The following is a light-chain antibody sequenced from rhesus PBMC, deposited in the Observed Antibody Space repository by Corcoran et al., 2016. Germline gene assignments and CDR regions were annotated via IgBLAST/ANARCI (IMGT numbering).Light chain of an antibody. CDR2: KAS. CDR3: QQGYRFPWA. V-gene: IGKV1-74*01. Sequence: DIQMTQSPSSLSASVGDRVTITCRASENVNNYLNWYQQKPGKAPNVLIFKASTLQSWVPSRFSGSGFGTDYTVTISRLQPEDVATYYCQQGYRFPWAFGKGTRVEIK. CDR1: ENVNNY. J-gene: IGKJ1*01.